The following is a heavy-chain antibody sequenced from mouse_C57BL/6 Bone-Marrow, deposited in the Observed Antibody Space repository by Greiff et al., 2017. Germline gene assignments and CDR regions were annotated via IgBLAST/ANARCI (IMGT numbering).Heavy chain of an antibody. J-gene: IGHJ3*01. CDR1: GFTFSSYA. CDR3: TANWDGRGFAY. Sequence: EVKLVESGEGLVKPGGSLKLSCAASGFTFSSYAMSWVRQTPEKRLEWVAYISSGGDYIYYADPVKGRFTISRDNARNTLYLQMSSLKSEDTAMYYCTANWDGRGFAYWGQGTLVTVSA. D-gene: IGHD4-1*02. V-gene: IGHV5-9-1*02. CDR2: ISSGGDYI.